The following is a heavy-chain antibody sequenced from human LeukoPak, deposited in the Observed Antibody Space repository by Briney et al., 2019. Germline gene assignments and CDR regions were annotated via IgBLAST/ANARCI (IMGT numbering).Heavy chain of an antibody. J-gene: IGHJ4*02. CDR3: ARDFQDYYDSSGYVNYFDY. CDR1: GYTFTSYG. CDR2: ISAYNGNT. Sequence: GASVKVSCKASGYTFTSYGISWVRQAPGQGLEWMGWISAYNGNTNYAQKLQGRVTMTTDTSTSTAYMELRSLRSDDTAVYYCARDFQDYYDSSGYVNYFDYWGQGTLVTVSS. D-gene: IGHD3-22*01. V-gene: IGHV1-18*01.